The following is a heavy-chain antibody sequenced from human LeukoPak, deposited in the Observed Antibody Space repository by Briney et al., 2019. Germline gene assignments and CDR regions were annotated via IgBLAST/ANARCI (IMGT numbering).Heavy chain of an antibody. CDR1: GFTVSSNY. V-gene: IGHV3-53*01. D-gene: IGHD6-19*01. CDR2: MYSAGFT. CDR3: ARGRGLGELAVASFDS. J-gene: IGHJ4*02. Sequence: GGSLRLSCVVSGFTVSSNYMSWVRQAPGKGLEWVSVMYSAGFTYCADSVKGRFTISRDNAKNMLYLQMNSLRAEDTAVYYCARGRGLGELAVASFDSWGQGILVTVSS.